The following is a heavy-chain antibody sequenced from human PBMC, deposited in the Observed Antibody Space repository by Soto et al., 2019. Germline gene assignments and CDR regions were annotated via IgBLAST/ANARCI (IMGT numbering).Heavy chain of an antibody. CDR2: ISCCGGST. Sequence: GGSLRLSCVASGFNFKKFATAWVRQAPGEGLEWVSGISCCGGSTSYADSVKGRFSTARDDSKNTLSLQMNGLRVEDTAQYFCAKADGEQWLIPHLDNWGQGTLVTVSS. CDR1: GFNFKKFA. J-gene: IGHJ4*02. CDR3: AKADGEQWLIPHLDN. V-gene: IGHV3-23*01. D-gene: IGHD6-19*01.